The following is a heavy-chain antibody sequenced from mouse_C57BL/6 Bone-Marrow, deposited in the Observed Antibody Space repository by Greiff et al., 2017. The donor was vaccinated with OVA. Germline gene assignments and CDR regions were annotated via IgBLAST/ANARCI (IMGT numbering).Heavy chain of an antibody. J-gene: IGHJ4*01. CDR2: IHPNSGST. CDR3: ARGRIRRAMDY. CDR1: GYTFTSYW. V-gene: IGHV1-64*01. D-gene: IGHD2-12*01. Sequence: QVQLQQPGAELVKPGASVKLSCKASGYTFTSYWMHWVKQRPGQGLEWIGMIHPNSGSTNYNEKFKSKATLTVDKSSSTAYRQLSSLTSEDAAVYYCARGRIRRAMDYWGQGTSVTVSS.